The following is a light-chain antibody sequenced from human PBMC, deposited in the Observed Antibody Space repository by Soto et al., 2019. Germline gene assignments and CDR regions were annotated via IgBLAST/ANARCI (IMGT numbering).Light chain of an antibody. V-gene: IGLV2-14*01. CDR1: SSDVGGFNY. Sequence: QSVLTQPASVSGSPGQSITISCTGTSSDVGGFNYVSWYQQHPGQAPKPLISEVSNRPSGVSNRFSGSKSVNTASLTISGLQAEDEADYYRSSYTSSNTPLVFGTGTKVTVL. CDR3: SSYTSSNTPLV. J-gene: IGLJ1*01. CDR2: EVS.